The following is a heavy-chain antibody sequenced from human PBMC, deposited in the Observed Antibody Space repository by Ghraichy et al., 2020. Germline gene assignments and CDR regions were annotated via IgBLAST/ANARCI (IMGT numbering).Heavy chain of an antibody. Sequence: LSLTCAASGFLFSRHWMSWVRQAPGKGLDWVANIRQDGREKAHVDSVKGRFTISRDNARNSLYLQLNSLRADDTAVYYCVRGGGWSSDYWGQGTLVTVSS. CDR2: IRQDGREK. J-gene: IGHJ4*02. D-gene: IGHD2-15*01. CDR1: GFLFSRHW. V-gene: IGHV3-7*01. CDR3: VRGGGWSSDY.